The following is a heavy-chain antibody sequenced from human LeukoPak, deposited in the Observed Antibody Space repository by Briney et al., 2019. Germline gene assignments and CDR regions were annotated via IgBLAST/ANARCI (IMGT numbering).Heavy chain of an antibody. CDR1: GGSISSSNYY. V-gene: IGHV4-39*01. Sequence: PSETLSLTCTVSGGSISSSNYYWGWIRQPPGKGLEWIGSIYYSGSTYYNPSLESRVTISVDTSKNQFSLKLSFVTAADTAVYYCARCLVAGTAKGWLDPWGQGTLVTVSS. D-gene: IGHD6-19*01. CDR2: IYYSGST. CDR3: ARCLVAGTAKGWLDP. J-gene: IGHJ5*02.